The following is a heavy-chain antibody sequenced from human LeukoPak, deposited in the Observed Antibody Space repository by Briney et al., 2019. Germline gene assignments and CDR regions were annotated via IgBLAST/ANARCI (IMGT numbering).Heavy chain of an antibody. D-gene: IGHD3-10*01. CDR3: ARDRRGTSPFDY. CDR2: IYYSGST. J-gene: IGHJ4*02. Sequence: PSETLSLTCTVSGGSISSSSYYWGWIRQPPGKGLEWIGSIYYSGSTYYNPSLKSRVAISVDTSKNQFSLKLSSVTAADTAVYYCARDRRGTSPFDYWGQGTLVTVSS. V-gene: IGHV4-39*07. CDR1: GGSISSSSYY.